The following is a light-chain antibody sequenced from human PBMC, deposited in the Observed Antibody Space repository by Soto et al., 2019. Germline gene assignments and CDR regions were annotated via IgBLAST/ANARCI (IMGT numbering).Light chain of an antibody. CDR1: QSVSTY. CDR3: QQRSSWPS. Sequence: DIVLTQSPATLSLSPGERATLSCRASQSVSTYLAWYQQKPGQAPRLLIDDASNRATGIPARFSGSGSGTDFTLTISSLEDEDFAVYHCQQRSSWPSFGQGTQREIK. CDR2: DAS. J-gene: IGKJ5*01. V-gene: IGKV3-11*01.